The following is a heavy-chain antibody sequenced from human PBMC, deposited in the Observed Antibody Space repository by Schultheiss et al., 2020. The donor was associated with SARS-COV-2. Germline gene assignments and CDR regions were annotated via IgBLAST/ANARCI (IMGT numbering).Heavy chain of an antibody. J-gene: IGHJ4*02. D-gene: IGHD6-6*01. CDR2: IYYSGST. Sequence: SETLSLTCTVSGGSISSYYWSWIRQPPGKGLEWIGYIYYSGSTNYNPSLKSRVTISVDTSKNQFSLKLSSVTAADTAVYYCARTARRYSSPYYFDYWGQGTLVTVSS. CDR1: GGSISSYY. V-gene: IGHV4-59*08. CDR3: ARTARRYSSPYYFDY.